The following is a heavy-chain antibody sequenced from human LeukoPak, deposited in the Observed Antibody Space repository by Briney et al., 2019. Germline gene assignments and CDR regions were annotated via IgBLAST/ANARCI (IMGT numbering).Heavy chain of an antibody. CDR1: GGSISPYY. D-gene: IGHD1-26*01. V-gene: IGHV4-59*01. CDR3: ARGRGSSSGSYGY. J-gene: IGHJ4*02. CDR2: IYYSGTT. Sequence: SETLSLTCTVSGGSISPYYWSWIRQPPGKGLEWIGHIYYSGTTNYNPSLKSRVTISLDTSKNQFSLKLTSVTAADTAVYYCARGRGSSSGSYGYWGQGTLATVSS.